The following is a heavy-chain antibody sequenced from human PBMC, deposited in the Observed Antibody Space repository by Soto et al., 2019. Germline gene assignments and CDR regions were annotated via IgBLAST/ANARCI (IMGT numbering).Heavy chain of an antibody. CDR3: ARYPTLTDYFFHGMDV. Sequence: PGESLKISCKGSGYTFTNYCIAWVRQIPWKGLEWMGIIYPGDSDTRYSPSFQGQVTISADRSISTAYLQWSSLKASDTGMYYCARYPTLTDYFFHGMDVWGQGTTVTV. CDR1: GYTFTNYC. V-gene: IGHV5-51*01. D-gene: IGHD4-17*01. CDR2: IYPGDSDT. J-gene: IGHJ6*02.